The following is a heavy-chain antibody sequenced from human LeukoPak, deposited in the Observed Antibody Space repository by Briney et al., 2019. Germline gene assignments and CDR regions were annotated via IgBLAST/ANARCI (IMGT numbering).Heavy chain of an antibody. D-gene: IGHD3-10*01. CDR3: ARTGKEALLWFGELSPFDY. J-gene: IGHJ4*02. CDR1: GFTFSSHA. Sequence: PGGSLRLSCAASGFTFSSHAMGWVRQAPGKGLEWVSAISGSGGSTYYADSVKGRFTISRDNSKNTPYLQMNSLRAEDTAVYYCARTGKEALLWFGELSPFDYWGQGTLVTVSS. CDR2: ISGSGGST. V-gene: IGHV3-23*01.